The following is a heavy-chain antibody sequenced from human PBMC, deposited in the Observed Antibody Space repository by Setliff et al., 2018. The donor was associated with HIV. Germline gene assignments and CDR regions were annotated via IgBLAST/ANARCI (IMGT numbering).Heavy chain of an antibody. Sequence: PGGSLRLSCAASGFTFTNAWMSWVRQAPGKGLEWVGRIKSKTDGGTTDYAAPVKGRFTISRDDSKNTLYLQMNSLKTEDTAVYYCVGEXFIRGPFDYWGQGTLVTVSS. CDR1: GFTFTNAW. V-gene: IGHV3-15*01. CDR2: IKSKTDGGTT. D-gene: IGHD3-10*01. J-gene: IGHJ4*02. CDR3: VGEXFIRGPFDY.